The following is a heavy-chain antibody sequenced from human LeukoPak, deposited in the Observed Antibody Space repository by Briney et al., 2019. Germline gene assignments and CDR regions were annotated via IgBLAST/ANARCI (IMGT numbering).Heavy chain of an antibody. CDR1: GAFISSSY. CDR3: SRIGSQLMRDASGSYYSRGGWFDP. CDR2: SHYSGKT. V-gene: IGHV4-59*01. J-gene: IGHJ5*02. Sequence: SETLSLTCTVSGAFISSSYWTWIRQPPGKGLEWIGYSHYSGKTNHNPSLKSRVTMSVDTSKNQVSLNLSSVTAADTAVYYCSRIGSQLMRDASGSYYSRGGWFDPWGQGTLVTVSS. D-gene: IGHD3-10*01.